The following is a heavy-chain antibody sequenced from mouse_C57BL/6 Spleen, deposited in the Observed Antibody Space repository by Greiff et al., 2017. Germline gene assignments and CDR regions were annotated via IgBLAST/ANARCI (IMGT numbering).Heavy chain of an antibody. CDR1: GYTFTSYW. V-gene: IGHV1-59*01. CDR3: ARGGYYGSSPAWFAY. Sequence: VQLQQPGAVLVRPGTSVQLSCKASGYTFTSYWMHWVKQRPGQGLEWIGVIDPSDSYPNYNQKFKGKATLTVATSSSTSYMQLISLTSEDSAVYYCARGGYYGSSPAWFAYGGQGTLVTVSA. CDR2: IDPSDSYP. D-gene: IGHD1-1*01. J-gene: IGHJ3*01.